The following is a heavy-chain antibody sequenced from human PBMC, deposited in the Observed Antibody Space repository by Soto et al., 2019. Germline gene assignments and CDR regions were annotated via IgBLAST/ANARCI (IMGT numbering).Heavy chain of an antibody. D-gene: IGHD3-9*01. CDR2: TSGGGGST. J-gene: IGHJ4*02. CDR1: GFTFSLSA. Sequence: EVPLLESGGGFVQPWESLRRSCVASGFTFSLSAMSWVRQAPGRGLEWVSSTSGGGGSTEYTDAVKGRFTISRDNSKDTVHLQKNSLRAEDTAVYYCAKGPEYDIFTGCDYWGQGALVTVSS. V-gene: IGHV3-23*01. CDR3: AKGPEYDIFTGCDY.